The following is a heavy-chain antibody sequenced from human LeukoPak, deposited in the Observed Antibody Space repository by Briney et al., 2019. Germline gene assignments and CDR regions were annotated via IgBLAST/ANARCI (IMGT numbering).Heavy chain of an antibody. J-gene: IGHJ5*02. V-gene: IGHV1-69*05. CDR2: TA. Sequence: TANYAQKFQGRGTITTDESTSTANMELSRLRSEDTAVYYCAREPYCGGDCYSEYNWFDPWGQGTLVTVSS. D-gene: IGHD2-21*02. CDR3: AREPYCGGDCYSEYNWFDP.